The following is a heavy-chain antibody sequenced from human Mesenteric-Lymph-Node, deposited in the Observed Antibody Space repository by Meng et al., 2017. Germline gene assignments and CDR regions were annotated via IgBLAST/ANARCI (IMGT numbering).Heavy chain of an antibody. CDR2: IYHTGST. CDR3: EMGLTVTATHPFDY. Sequence: SETLSLTCAVSGYSISSGYYWGWIRQPPGKGLEWIGSIYHTGSTYYNPSLKSRVTISVDTSKNHFSLKLSSLIAADTAVYYCEMGLTVTATHPFDYWGQGTLVTVSS. J-gene: IGHJ4*02. V-gene: IGHV4-38-2*01. CDR1: GYSISSGYY. D-gene: IGHD6-19*01.